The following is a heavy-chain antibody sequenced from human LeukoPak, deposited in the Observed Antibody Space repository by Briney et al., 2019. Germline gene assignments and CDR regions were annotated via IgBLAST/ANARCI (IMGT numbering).Heavy chain of an antibody. Sequence: SETLSLTCAIYGGSFSGYYWSWIRQPPGKGLEWIGEINHSGSTNYNPSLKSRVTISVDTSKNQFSLKLSSVTAADTAVYYCARRDIAARLNWFDPWGQGTLVTVSS. V-gene: IGHV4-34*01. D-gene: IGHD6-6*01. J-gene: IGHJ5*02. CDR1: GGSFSGYY. CDR3: ARRDIAARLNWFDP. CDR2: INHSGST.